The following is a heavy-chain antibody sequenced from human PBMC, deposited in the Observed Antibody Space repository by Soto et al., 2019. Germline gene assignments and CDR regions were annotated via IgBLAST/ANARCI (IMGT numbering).Heavy chain of an antibody. D-gene: IGHD3-3*01. J-gene: IGHJ6*03. CDR1: GFTFSSYW. CDR3: ARTTDYDFWSGYQNPYYYYYMDV. CDR2: IKQDGSEK. Sequence: GGSLRLSCAASGFTFSSYWMSWVRQAPGKGLEWVANIKQDGSEKYYVDSVKGRFTISRDNAKNSLYLQMNSLRAEDTAVYYCARTTDYDFWSGYQNPYYYYYMDVWGKGTTVTVSS. V-gene: IGHV3-7*01.